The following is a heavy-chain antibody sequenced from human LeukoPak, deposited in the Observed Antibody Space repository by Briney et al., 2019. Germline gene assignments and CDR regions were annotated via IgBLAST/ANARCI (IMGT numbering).Heavy chain of an antibody. V-gene: IGHV3-23*01. CDR2: ISGSGGGT. CDR1: GFTFSSYW. Sequence: QPGGSLRLSCAASGFTFSSYWMSWVRQAPGKGLEWVSAISGSGGGTYYADSVKGRFTISRDISKNTLYLQMSSLRAEDTAVYYCAKESGGRYSFDYWGQGTLVTVSS. J-gene: IGHJ4*02. CDR3: AKESGGRYSFDY. D-gene: IGHD2-15*01.